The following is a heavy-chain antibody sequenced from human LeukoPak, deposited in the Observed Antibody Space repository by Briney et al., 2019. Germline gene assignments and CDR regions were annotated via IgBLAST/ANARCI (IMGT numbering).Heavy chain of an antibody. D-gene: IGHD3-10*01. J-gene: IGHJ4*02. Sequence: ASVNVSCKASGYTFTGYYMHWVRQARGQGLEWMGWINPNSGGTNYAQKFQGRVTMTRDTSISTAYMELSRLRSDDTAVYYCARERSYYYGSGSYYYYFDYWGQGTLVTVSS. CDR1: GYTFTGYY. CDR2: INPNSGGT. CDR3: ARERSYYYGSGSYYYYFDY. V-gene: IGHV1-2*02.